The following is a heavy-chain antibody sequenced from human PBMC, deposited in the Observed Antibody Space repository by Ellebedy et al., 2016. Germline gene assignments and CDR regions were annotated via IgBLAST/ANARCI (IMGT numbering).Heavy chain of an antibody. CDR3: ARDGSEWSRDY. J-gene: IGHJ4*02. D-gene: IGHD3-3*01. CDR2: ISRSGDST. CDR1: GFTFSSYV. Sequence: GESLKISXTASGFTFSSYVMSWVRQAPGKGLKWVSGISRSGDSTYYADSVKGRFIISRDNAKNSLFLQMNSLRVEDTAVYYCARDGSEWSRDYWGQGTLVTVSS. V-gene: IGHV3-23*01.